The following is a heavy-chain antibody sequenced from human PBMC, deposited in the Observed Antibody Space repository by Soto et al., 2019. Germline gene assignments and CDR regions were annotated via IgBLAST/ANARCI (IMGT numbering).Heavy chain of an antibody. J-gene: IGHJ4*02. V-gene: IGHV1-18*04. CDR3: TIGTLGVIEY. Sequence: QIQLVQSGGEVKRPGASVMVSCKASGYSLTSYGISWVRLVPGQGLEWMAWITTSNGNRNFPRKFQDSASLTAHTSTSTVYMELRSLTSDDTAVYYCTIGTLGVIEYWVQGTLVTVSS. CDR2: ITTSNGNR. D-gene: IGHD3-16*01. CDR1: GYSLTSYG.